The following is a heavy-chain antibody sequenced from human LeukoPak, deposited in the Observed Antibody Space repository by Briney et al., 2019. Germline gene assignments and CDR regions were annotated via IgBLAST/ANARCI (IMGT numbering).Heavy chain of an antibody. J-gene: IGHJ4*02. CDR3: ASGRAYTSRSDY. D-gene: IGHD2-21*01. Sequence: PGGSLRLSCATSGFTFSSSTFGSYTMNWVRQAPGKGLEWVSSISSTGTYIYYTDSVKGRFTISRDIANSLLYLQMNSLRADDTAVYYCASGRAYTSRSDYWGQGTLVTVSS. V-gene: IGHV3-21*01. CDR1: GFTFSSSTFGSYT. CDR2: ISSTGTYI.